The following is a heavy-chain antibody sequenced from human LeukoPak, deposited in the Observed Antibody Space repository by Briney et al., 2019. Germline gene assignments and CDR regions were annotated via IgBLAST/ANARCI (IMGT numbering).Heavy chain of an antibody. CDR1: GFTFSSYS. CDR2: ISSSSSTI. J-gene: IGHJ3*02. V-gene: IGHV3-48*04. Sequence: GGSLRLSCAASGFTFSSYSMNWVRQAPGKGLEWVSYISSSSSTIYYADSVKGRFTISRDNAKNSLYLQMNSLRAEDTAVYYCARVGLWFGERRAFDIWGQGTMVTVSS. D-gene: IGHD3-10*01. CDR3: ARVGLWFGERRAFDI.